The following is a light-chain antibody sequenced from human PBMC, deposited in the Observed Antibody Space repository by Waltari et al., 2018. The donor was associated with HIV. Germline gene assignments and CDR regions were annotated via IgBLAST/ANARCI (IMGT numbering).Light chain of an antibody. J-gene: IGLJ2*01. CDR3: SSYQDDDTVV. Sequence: FALPQPAAVSASPEQSITTSSRGTGRDVGNNNFVSWYQHHPGHAPKVVSYEGGPRPSGGAYRFAGSKSGNAAPETIGGIQSDDEADYYCSSYQDDDTVVFGCGTKLTVL. V-gene: IGLV2-23*01. CDR2: EGG. CDR1: GRDVGNNNF.